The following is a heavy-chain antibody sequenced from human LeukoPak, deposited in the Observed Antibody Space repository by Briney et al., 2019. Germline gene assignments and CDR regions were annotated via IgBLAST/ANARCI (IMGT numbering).Heavy chain of an antibody. CDR2: INPNSGGT. CDR1: GYTFTGYY. V-gene: IGHV1-2*02. D-gene: IGHD1-1*01. CDR3: ARLKNLRYNWNGLGY. J-gene: IGHJ4*02. Sequence: WASVKVSCKASGYTFTGYYMHWVRQAPGQGLEWMGWINPNSGGTNYAQKFQGRVTMTRDTSISTAYMELSRLRSDDTAVYYCARLKNLRYNWNGLGYWGQGTLVTVSS.